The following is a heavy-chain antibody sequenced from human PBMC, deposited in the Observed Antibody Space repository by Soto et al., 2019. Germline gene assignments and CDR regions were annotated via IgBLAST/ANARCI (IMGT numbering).Heavy chain of an antibody. CDR3: TTGSVEGV. CDR1: DFTISNAW. Sequence: GGSLRLSCAASDFTISNAWMNWVRQAPGKGLEWVGRIKTKSEGEATDYAAPLKGRFTISRDDSKNTLFLQMNSLKTEDTAVYYCTTGSVEGVWGQGATVTVPS. J-gene: IGHJ6*02. CDR2: IKTKSEGEAT. V-gene: IGHV3-15*07. D-gene: IGHD2-15*01.